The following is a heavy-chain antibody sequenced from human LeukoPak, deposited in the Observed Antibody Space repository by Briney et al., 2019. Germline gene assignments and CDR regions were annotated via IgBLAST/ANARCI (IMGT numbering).Heavy chain of an antibody. D-gene: IGHD2-2*01. Sequence: ASVKVSCKASGYTFTSYYMHWVRQAPGQGLGWMGGIIPIFGTANYAQKFQGRVTITADESTSTAYMELSSLRSEDTAVYYCARGRSGGTEYQLLFAYWGQGTLVTVSS. V-gene: IGHV1-69*13. J-gene: IGHJ4*02. CDR2: IIPIFGTA. CDR3: ARGRSGGTEYQLLFAY. CDR1: GYTFTSYY.